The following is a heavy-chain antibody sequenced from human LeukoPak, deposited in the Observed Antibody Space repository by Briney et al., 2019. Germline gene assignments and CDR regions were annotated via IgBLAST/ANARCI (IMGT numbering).Heavy chain of an antibody. V-gene: IGHV3-21*01. J-gene: IGHJ4*02. CDR3: ARAKRYYDSSGSSSYYFDY. Sequence: PGGSLRLSCAASGFTFSSYSMNWVRQAPGKGLEWVSSISSSSSYIYYADSVKGRFTISRDNAKNSLYLQMNSLRAEDTAVYYCARAKRYYDSSGSSSYYFDYWGQGTLATVSS. CDR2: ISSSSSYI. D-gene: IGHD3-22*01. CDR1: GFTFSSYS.